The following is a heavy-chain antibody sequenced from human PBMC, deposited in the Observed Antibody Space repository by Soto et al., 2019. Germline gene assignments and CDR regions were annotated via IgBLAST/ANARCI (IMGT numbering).Heavy chain of an antibody. Sequence: PSETLSLTCFVSGDSLRSSYHYWGWIRQSPGKGLEWIGSIYYTGNTYYNPSLKSRVSISVDMATNEISLRLRAESVADTAVYYCVRVETYAVEFTPNLDRWGKGAVVTVSS. CDR1: GDSLRSSYHY. V-gene: IGHV4-39*01. CDR3: VRVETYAVEFTPNLDR. CDR2: IYYTGNT. J-gene: IGHJ1*01. D-gene: IGHD2-8*01.